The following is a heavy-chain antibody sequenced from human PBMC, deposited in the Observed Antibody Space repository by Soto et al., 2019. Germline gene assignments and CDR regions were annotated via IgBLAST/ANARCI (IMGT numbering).Heavy chain of an antibody. V-gene: IGHV4-4*02. CDR3: AARGDGNPRLDS. CDR2: IYHTRTT. D-gene: IGHD3-10*01. J-gene: IGHJ5*01. Sequence: PSETLSLTCAVSGGSISRSYWWSWVRQPPGKGLEWIGEIYHTRTTSYNPSLNSRVTISLDKSKNQFSLKLSSLSAADTAVYYCAARGDGNPRLDSWGQGTLVTVSS. CDR1: GGSISRSYW.